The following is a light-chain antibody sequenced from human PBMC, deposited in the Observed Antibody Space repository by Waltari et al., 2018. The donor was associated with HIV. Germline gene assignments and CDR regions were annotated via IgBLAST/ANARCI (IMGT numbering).Light chain of an antibody. CDR2: QDH. V-gene: IGLV3-1*01. CDR1: NLGDKY. CDR3: QSWDSSTPVI. J-gene: IGLJ2*01. Sequence: SYVLSQPPSVSVSPGQTAKITCSGDNLGDKYACWYQQKPGQSPVLVIYQDHKRPSGIPERFSASNSGNTATLTISETQAMDEADYYCQSWDSSTPVIFGGGTKLTVL.